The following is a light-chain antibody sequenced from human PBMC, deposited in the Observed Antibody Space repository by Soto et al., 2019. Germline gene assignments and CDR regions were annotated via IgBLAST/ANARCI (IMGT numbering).Light chain of an antibody. J-gene: IGKJ4*02. CDR3: QKYNRAPLT. V-gene: IGKV1-27*01. CDR1: QGIAPY. CDR2: ATS. Sequence: DVQMTQSPSSLSAFVGDRVTITCRASQGIAPYLAWFQQKPGKVPKLLIYATSTLQSGVPSRFSGSGSGTDFTLTITSLQPEDVATYYCQKYNRAPLTFGGGTNVEIK.